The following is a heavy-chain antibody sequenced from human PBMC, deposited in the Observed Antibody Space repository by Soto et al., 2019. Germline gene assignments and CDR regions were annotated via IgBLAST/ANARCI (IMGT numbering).Heavy chain of an antibody. J-gene: IGHJ4*02. Sequence: GGSLELSCAASVFTFSSYWMSCVRQAPGKGWEWVANIKQDVSEKYYPDPPKGRFTNARDNAKNALYLQMNSLRAEDTAVYYCAREYGKYYYDSSRYPDSWGQGTLVTVSS. CDR3: AREYGKYYYDSSRYPDS. CDR1: VFTFSSYW. V-gene: IGHV3-7*03. CDR2: IKQDVSEK. D-gene: IGHD3-22*01.